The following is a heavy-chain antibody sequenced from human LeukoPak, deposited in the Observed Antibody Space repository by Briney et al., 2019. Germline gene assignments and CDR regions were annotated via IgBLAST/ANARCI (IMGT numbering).Heavy chain of an antibody. CDR2: IYTSGST. CDR3: ARGGKTYSSGWGLYYSDY. D-gene: IGHD6-19*01. CDR1: GGSISSYY. Sequence: SETLSLTCTVSGGSISSYYWSWIRQPAGKGLEWIGRIYTSGSTNYNPSLKSRVTMSVDTSKNQFSLKLSSVTAADTAVYYCARGGKTYSSGWGLYYSDYWGQGTLVTVSS. V-gene: IGHV4-4*07. J-gene: IGHJ4*02.